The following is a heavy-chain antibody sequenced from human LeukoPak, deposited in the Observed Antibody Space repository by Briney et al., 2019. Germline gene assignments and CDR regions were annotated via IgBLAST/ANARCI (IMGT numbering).Heavy chain of an antibody. Sequence: GGSLRLSCAASGFTFRSFWMSWVRQAPGKGLEWVANIRHDGIEKYYVGSMKGRFTISRDNAKNSLYLQMNSLSAEDTAVYYCARYNADSSAYWVNYYFDLWGRGTLVTVFS. CDR3: ARYNADSSAYWVNYYFDL. J-gene: IGHJ2*01. V-gene: IGHV3-7*01. D-gene: IGHD3-22*01. CDR1: GFTFRSFW. CDR2: IRHDGIEK.